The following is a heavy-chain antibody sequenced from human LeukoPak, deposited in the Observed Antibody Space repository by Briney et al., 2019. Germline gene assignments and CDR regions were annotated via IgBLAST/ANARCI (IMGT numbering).Heavy chain of an antibody. V-gene: IGHV4-30-2*01. CDR1: GGSISSGGYY. Sequence: SETLSLTCTVSGGSISSGGYYWSWIRQPPGKGLEWIGYIYHSGSTYYNPSLKSRVTISVDRSKNQFSLKLSSVTAADTAVYYCARGRRYCSSTSCLYYFDYWGQGTLVTVSS. CDR2: IYHSGST. CDR3: ARGRRYCSSTSCLYYFDY. D-gene: IGHD2-2*01. J-gene: IGHJ4*02.